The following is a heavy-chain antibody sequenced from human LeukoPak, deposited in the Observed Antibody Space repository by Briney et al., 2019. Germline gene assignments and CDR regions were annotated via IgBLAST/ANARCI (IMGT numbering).Heavy chain of an antibody. V-gene: IGHV3-33*01. CDR2: IWYDGSNK. CDR3: ARDGLYCSSSSCYSDY. D-gene: IGHD2-2*01. Sequence: PGGSLRLSCGASGFAFSSYGMRWVRQAPGKGLEWVAVIWYDGSNKYYADSVKGRFTISRDNSKNTLYLQMGSLRAEDMAVYYCARDGLYCSSSSCYSDYWGQGTLVTVSS. CDR1: GFAFSSYG. J-gene: IGHJ4*02.